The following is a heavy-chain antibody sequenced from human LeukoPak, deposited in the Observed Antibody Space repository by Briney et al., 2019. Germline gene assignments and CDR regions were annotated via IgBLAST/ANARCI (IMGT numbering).Heavy chain of an antibody. D-gene: IGHD6-13*01. V-gene: IGHV3-15*01. CDR3: TTAPGYSSSPDDY. CDR2: IKSKTDGGTT. CDR1: GFTFSNAW. Sequence: GGSLRLSCAASGFTFSNAWMSWVRQTPGKGLEWVGRIKSKTDGGTTDYAAPVKGRFTISRDDSKNTLYLQMNSLKTEDTAMYYCTTAPGYSSSPDDYWGQGTLVTVSS. J-gene: IGHJ4*02.